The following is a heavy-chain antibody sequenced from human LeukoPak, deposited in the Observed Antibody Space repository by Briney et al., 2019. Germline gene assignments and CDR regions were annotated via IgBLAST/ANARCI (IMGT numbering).Heavy chain of an antibody. CDR3: ARGAAAGPFDY. D-gene: IGHD6-13*01. CDR1: GFTFSDYY. J-gene: IGHJ4*02. CDR2: ISSSGSTI. Sequence: GGSLRLSCAASGFTFSDYYMSWIRQAPGKGLEWVSYISSSGSTIYYADSVKGRFTISRDNSKNTLYLQMNSLRAEDTAVYYCARGAAAGPFDYWGQGTLVTVSS. V-gene: IGHV3-11*04.